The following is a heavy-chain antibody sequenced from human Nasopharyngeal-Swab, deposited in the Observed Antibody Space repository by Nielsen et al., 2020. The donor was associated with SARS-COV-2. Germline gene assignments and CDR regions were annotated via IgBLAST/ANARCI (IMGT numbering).Heavy chain of an antibody. J-gene: IGHJ6*03. V-gene: IGHV4-34*01. CDR2: ITRSGNT. CDR1: GVSFSGYH. Sequence: SETLSLTCSLNGVSFSGYHWGWIRQSPGKGLEWIGDITRSGNTNYNPALKGRVIISVATSKAEFSLKLTSVTAADTAIYFCARVNNGGGIVPASYSFFMDVWGKGTSVAVSS. CDR3: ARVNNGGGIVPASYSFFMDV. D-gene: IGHD2-2*01.